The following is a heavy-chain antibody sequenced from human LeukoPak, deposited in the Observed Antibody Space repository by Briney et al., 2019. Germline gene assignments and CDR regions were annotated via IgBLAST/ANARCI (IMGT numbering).Heavy chain of an antibody. Sequence: SETLSLTCTVSGGFISSSSYYWGWIRQPPGKGLEWIGSIYYSGSTSYNPSLKSRVTISVDTSKNQFSLKLSSVTAADTAVYYCARGGPLWFGEAAFDYWGQGTLVTVSS. V-gene: IGHV4-39*07. CDR3: ARGGPLWFGEAAFDY. CDR2: IYYSGST. CDR1: GGFISSSSYY. J-gene: IGHJ4*02. D-gene: IGHD3-10*01.